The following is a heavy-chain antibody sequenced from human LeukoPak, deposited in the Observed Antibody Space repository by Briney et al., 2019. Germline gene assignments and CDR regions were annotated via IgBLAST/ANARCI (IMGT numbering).Heavy chain of an antibody. CDR1: GGSISSSSYY. V-gene: IGHV4-39*01. Sequence: SETLSLTCTVSGGSISSSSYYWGWIRQPPGEGLEWIGSIYYSGSTYYNPSLKSRVTISVDTSKNQFSLKLSSVTAADTAVYYCARVAAAAGLNYYYYYMDVWGKGTTVTISS. CDR3: ARVAAAAGLNYYYYYMDV. CDR2: IYYSGST. J-gene: IGHJ6*03. D-gene: IGHD6-13*01.